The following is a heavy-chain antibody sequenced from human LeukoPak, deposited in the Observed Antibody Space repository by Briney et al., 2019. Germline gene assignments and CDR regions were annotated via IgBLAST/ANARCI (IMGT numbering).Heavy chain of an antibody. V-gene: IGHV4-31*03. CDR2: IYYSGST. Sequence: SQTLSLTCTVSGGSISSGGYYWSCIRQHPGKGLEWLGYIYYSGSTYYNPSLKSRATMSVDTSKNQFSLKLSSVTAVDTAVYYCARTMSSSHTVYGMDVWGQGTTVTVSS. J-gene: IGHJ6*02. CDR1: GGSISSGGYY. D-gene: IGHD2-2*02. CDR3: ARTMSSSHTVYGMDV.